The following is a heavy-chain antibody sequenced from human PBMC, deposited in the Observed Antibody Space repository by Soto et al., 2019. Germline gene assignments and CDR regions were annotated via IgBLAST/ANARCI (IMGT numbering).Heavy chain of an antibody. J-gene: IGHJ5*02. CDR2: INAGNGNT. CDR3: ARGGFIVVVPAATYNWFDP. Sequence: QVQLVQSGAEVKKPGASVKVSCKDSGYTFTSYAMHWVRQAPGQRLEWMGWINAGNGNTKYSQKFQGRVTITRDTSASTAYMELSSLRSEDTAVYYCARGGFIVVVPAATYNWFDPWGQGTLVNVSS. V-gene: IGHV1-3*01. D-gene: IGHD2-2*01. CDR1: GYTFTSYA.